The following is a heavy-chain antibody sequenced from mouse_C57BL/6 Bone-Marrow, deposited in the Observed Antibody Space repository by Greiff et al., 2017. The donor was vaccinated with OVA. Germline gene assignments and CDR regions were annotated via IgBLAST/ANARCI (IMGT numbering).Heavy chain of an antibody. J-gene: IGHJ2*01. V-gene: IGHV1-74*01. CDR3: ARDGYSDFDY. CDR1: GFTFHSYW. Sequence: VQLQAPGAGLVKPGASREGSCKASGFTFHSYWKDWVKQRPGQGLEWVGRLHPSDRDTNYHQKFKGKAKLTVDKSSSTAYMQLSSLTYEDAAVYYCARDGYSDFDYWGQGTTLTVSS. CDR2: LHPSDRDT. D-gene: IGHD2-3*01.